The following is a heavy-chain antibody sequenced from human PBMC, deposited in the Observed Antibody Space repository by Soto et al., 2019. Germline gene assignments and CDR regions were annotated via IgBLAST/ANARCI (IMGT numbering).Heavy chain of an antibody. Sequence: EVQLLESGGGLVQPGGSLRLSCVASGFTFSTYAMTWVRLAPGKGLDWLSAINEGGDTTYYADSVKGRFTVSRDNSRNTLYLQMNSLRADDTAIYYCARGRVWGQGTLVTVSS. J-gene: IGHJ4*02. V-gene: IGHV3-23*01. CDR2: INEGGDTT. CDR3: ARGRV. CDR1: GFTFSTYA.